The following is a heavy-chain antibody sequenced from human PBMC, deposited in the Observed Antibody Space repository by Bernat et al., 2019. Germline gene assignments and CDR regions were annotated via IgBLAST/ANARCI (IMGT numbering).Heavy chain of an antibody. V-gene: IGHV3-15*01. D-gene: IGHD1-1*01. J-gene: IGHJ4*02. CDR2: IKSKPDGGPP. CDR1: GFTFSNAW. Sequence: EVQLVESGGGLVKPGGSLRLSCAASGFTFSNAWMSWVRQAPGKGLEWVGGIKSKPDGGPPDYAAPVKGRFTISRDDSKNTLYLQMNSLKTEDTAVYYCTTDLMSGTKLEPRSRYFDYWGQGTLVTVSS. CDR3: TTDLMSGTKLEPRSRYFDY.